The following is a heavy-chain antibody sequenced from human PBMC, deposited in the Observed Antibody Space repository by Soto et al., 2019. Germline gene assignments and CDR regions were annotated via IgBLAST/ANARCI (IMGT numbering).Heavy chain of an antibody. CDR1: GFTFSSYA. V-gene: IGHV3-23*01. D-gene: IGHD3-10*01. Sequence: GGSLRLSCAASGFTFSSYAMSWVRQAPGKGLEWVSAISGSGGSTYYADSVKDRFTISRDNSKNTLYLQMNSLRAEGAAVYDCAKDSGEGRAFDIWGQGTMVTVSS. CDR3: AKDSGEGRAFDI. CDR2: ISGSGGST. J-gene: IGHJ3*02.